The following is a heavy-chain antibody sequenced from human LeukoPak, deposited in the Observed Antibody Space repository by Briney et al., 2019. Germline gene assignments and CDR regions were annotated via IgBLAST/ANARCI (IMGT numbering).Heavy chain of an antibody. J-gene: IGHJ4*02. CDR3: ARGLVGATTVGFDY. CDR2: IYYSART. V-gene: IGHV4-39*07. CDR1: GGSISSSNYY. Sequence: SETLSLTCTVSGGSISSSNYYWGWIRQPPGKGLECIGSIYYSARTYYNPSLKSRVTISVDTSKNQFSLKLSSVTAADTAVYYCARGLVGATTVGFDYWGQGTLVTVSS. D-gene: IGHD1-26*01.